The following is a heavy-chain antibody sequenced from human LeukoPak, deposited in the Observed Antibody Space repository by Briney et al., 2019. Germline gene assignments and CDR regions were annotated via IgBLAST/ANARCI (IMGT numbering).Heavy chain of an antibody. D-gene: IGHD4-17*01. CDR2: INPNSGGT. J-gene: IGHJ5*02. V-gene: IGHV1-2*02. Sequence: ASVKVSCKASGYTFTGYYMHWVRQAPGQGLEWMGWINPNSGGTDYAQKFRGRVTMTRDTSISTAYMELSRLRSDDTAVYYCARVSSDGDYVYEVAWFDPWGQGTLVTVSS. CDR3: ARVSSDGDYVYEVAWFDP. CDR1: GYTFTGYY.